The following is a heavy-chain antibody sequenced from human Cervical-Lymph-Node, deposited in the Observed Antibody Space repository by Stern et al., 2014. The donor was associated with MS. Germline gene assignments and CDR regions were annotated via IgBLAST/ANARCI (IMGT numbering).Heavy chain of an antibody. Sequence: VQLVESGGGLVQPGGSLRLSCAAYGFTVSYNYMSWVRQAPGKGLEWVSVLFSGGSTYYADSVKGRFTISRDSSKNTLYLQMNSLRVEDTAVYYCARSWEPPTLDYWGQGTLVTVSS. J-gene: IGHJ4*02. V-gene: IGHV3-66*02. D-gene: IGHD1-26*01. CDR3: ARSWEPPTLDY. CDR1: GFTVSYNY. CDR2: LFSGGST.